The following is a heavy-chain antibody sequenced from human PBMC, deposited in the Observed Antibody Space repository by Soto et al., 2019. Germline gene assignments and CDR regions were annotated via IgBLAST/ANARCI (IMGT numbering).Heavy chain of an antibody. J-gene: IGHJ6*02. CDR1: GGSISSGDYY. CDR3: AATMIVVVTKTYGMDV. CDR2: IYYSGST. D-gene: IGHD3-22*01. V-gene: IGHV4-30-4*01. Sequence: SETLSLTCTVSGGSISSGDYYFICIRQPPWKGLEWIGYIYYSGSTYYNPSLKSRVTISVDTSKNQFSLKLSSVTAADTAVYYCAATMIVVVTKTYGMDVWGQGTTVTVSS.